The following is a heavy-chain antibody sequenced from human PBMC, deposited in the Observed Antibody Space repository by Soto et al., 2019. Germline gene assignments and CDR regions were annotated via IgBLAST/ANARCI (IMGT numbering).Heavy chain of an antibody. D-gene: IGHD2-2*02. CDR1: GDSFSSYV. CDR3: ARARFQVLYGKPYFDS. V-gene: IGHV4-31*11. J-gene: IGHJ4*02. CDR2: IYHSGNT. Sequence: LRLSCVVSGDSFSSYVMNWIRQHPGKGLEWIGNIYHSGNTYYNPSLKSRLTISVDTSKNHFSLMVDSVTAADTAVYYCARARFQVLYGKPYFDSWGQGTLVTVSS.